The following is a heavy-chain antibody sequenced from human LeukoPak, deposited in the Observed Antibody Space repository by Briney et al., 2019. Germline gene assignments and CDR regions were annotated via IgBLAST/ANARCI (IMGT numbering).Heavy chain of an antibody. CDR3: ASGYSYGNYYYYGMDV. V-gene: IGHV3-21*01. J-gene: IGHJ6*02. CDR2: ISGSSSYI. D-gene: IGHD5-18*01. CDR1: GFTFSSCS. Sequence: GGSLRLSCAASGFTFSSCSMNWVRQAPGKGLEWVSSISGSSSYIYYAGSVKGRFTISRDNAKNSLYLQMNSLRAEDTAVYYCASGYSYGNYYYYGMDVWGQGTTVTVSS.